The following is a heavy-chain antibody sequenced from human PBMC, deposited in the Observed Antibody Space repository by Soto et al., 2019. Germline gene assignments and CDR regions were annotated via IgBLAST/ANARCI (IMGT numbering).Heavy chain of an antibody. CDR1: GGSISSGGYY. D-gene: IGHD3-3*01. CDR3: ARAKTRYDFWSGYYKGFDP. Sequence: PSETLSLTCTVSGGSISSGGYYWSWIRQHPGKGLEWIGYIYYSGSTYYNPSLKSRVTISVDTSKNQFSLKLSSVTAADTAVYYCARAKTRYDFWSGYYKGFDPWGQGTLVTVSS. J-gene: IGHJ5*02. V-gene: IGHV4-31*03. CDR2: IYYSGST.